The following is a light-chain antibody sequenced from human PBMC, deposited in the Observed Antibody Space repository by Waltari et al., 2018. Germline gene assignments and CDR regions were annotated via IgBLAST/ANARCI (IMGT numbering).Light chain of an antibody. CDR3: AAWDDSLNGYYV. CDR2: RSD. Sequence: QSVLTQPPSASGTPGQRVTISCSGSSSNIGTNFVYWYQHVPGTAPKLLIYRSDQRPSGVPDRFSGSKSGTSASLASSGLRSEDEGDYYCAAWDDSLNGYYVFGTGTKVTVL. J-gene: IGLJ1*01. V-gene: IGLV1-47*01. CDR1: SSNIGTNF.